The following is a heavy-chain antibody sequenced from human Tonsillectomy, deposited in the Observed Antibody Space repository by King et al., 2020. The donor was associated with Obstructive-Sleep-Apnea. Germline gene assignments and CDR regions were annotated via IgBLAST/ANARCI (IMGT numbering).Heavy chain of an antibody. CDR2: IYYSGST. Sequence: QLQESGPGLVKPSETLSLTCTVSGGSFSSNTYYWGWIRQPPGKGLEWIGSIYYSGSTYYNPSLKSRVTISVDTSKNQFSLKLSSVTAADTAVYYCARVIGYSGYSLLSPWFDPWGQGTLVTASS. J-gene: IGHJ5*02. CDR1: GGSFSSNTYY. CDR3: ARVIGYSGYSLLSPWFDP. V-gene: IGHV4-39*07. D-gene: IGHD5-12*01.